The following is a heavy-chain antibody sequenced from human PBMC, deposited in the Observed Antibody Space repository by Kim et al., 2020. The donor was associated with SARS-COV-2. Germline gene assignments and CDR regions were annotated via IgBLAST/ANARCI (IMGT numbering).Heavy chain of an antibody. CDR3: ARYGSTSCYRY. V-gene: IGHV4-34*01. CDR1: GGSFSGYY. D-gene: IGHD2-2*01. Sequence: SETLSLTCAVYGGSFSGYYWSWIRQPPGKGLEWIGEINHSGSTNYNPSLKSRVTISVDTSKNQFSLKLSSVTAADTAVYYCARYGSTSCYRYWGQGTLVTVSS. CDR2: INHSGST. J-gene: IGHJ4*02.